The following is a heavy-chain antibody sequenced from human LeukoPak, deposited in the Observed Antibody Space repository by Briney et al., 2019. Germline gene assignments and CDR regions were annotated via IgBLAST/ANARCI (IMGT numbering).Heavy chain of an antibody. J-gene: IGHJ4*02. CDR2: ISSGSRTI. CDR3: ARESITGDRDFDY. D-gene: IGHD7-27*01. CDR1: GFIFSSYS. V-gene: IGHV3-48*01. Sequence: GGSLRLSCAASGFIFSSYSVNWVRQAPGRGLEWISYISSGSRTIFYADSVKGRFTISRDNAKNSLYLLMNSLRADDTAVYYCARESITGDRDFDYWGQGTLITVSS.